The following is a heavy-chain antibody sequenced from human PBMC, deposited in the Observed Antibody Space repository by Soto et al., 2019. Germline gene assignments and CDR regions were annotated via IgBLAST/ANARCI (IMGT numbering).Heavy chain of an antibody. CDR3: ARLIAAAGIFTYYYYYGMDV. CDR2: ISAYNGNT. D-gene: IGHD6-13*01. J-gene: IGHJ6*02. CDR1: GYTFTSYG. V-gene: IGHV1-18*04. Sequence: ASVKVSCKASGYTFTSYGISRVRQAPGQGLEWMGWISAYNGNTNYAQKLQGRVTMTTDTSTSTAYMELRSLRSDDTAVYYCARLIAAAGIFTYYYYYGMDVWGQGTTVTVSS.